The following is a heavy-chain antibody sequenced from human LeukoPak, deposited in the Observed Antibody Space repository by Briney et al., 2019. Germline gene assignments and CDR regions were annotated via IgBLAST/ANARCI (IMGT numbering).Heavy chain of an antibody. J-gene: IGHJ2*01. CDR3: ARVPQGLADWYFDL. Sequence: SETLSLTCAVYGGSFSGYYWSWIRQPPGKGLEWIGEINHSGSTNYNPSLKSRVTISVDTSKNQFSLKLSSVTAADTAVYYCARVPQGLADWYFDLWGRGTLVTVSS. V-gene: IGHV4-34*01. CDR2: INHSGST. D-gene: IGHD6-6*01. CDR1: GGSFSGYY.